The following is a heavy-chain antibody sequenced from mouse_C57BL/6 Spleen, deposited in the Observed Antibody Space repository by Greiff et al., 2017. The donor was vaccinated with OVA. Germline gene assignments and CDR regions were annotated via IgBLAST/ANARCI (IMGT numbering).Heavy chain of an antibody. Sequence: QVQLKESGAELVRPGASVTLSCKASGYTFTDYEMHWVKQTPVHGLEWIGAIDPETGGTAYNQKFKGKAILTADKSSSTAYMELRSLTSEDSAVYYCTRSWVYWGQGTTLTVSS. CDR3: TRSWVY. J-gene: IGHJ2*01. V-gene: IGHV1-15*01. CDR2: IDPETGGT. CDR1: GYTFTDYE. D-gene: IGHD4-1*01.